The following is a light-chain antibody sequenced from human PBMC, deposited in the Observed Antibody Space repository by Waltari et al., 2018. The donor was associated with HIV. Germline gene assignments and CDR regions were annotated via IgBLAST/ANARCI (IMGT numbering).Light chain of an antibody. Sequence: QSALTQPPSASGSPGQSVTISCSGTISDVVGYNYVSWYQQYPGKAPKLMIYEATKRHAGVPDRFSGSKSDNTASLTVSGLQAEDEADYYCSAYAGSNNWVFGGGTKLTVL. J-gene: IGLJ3*02. CDR1: ISDVVGYNY. V-gene: IGLV2-8*01. CDR3: SAYAGSNNWV. CDR2: EAT.